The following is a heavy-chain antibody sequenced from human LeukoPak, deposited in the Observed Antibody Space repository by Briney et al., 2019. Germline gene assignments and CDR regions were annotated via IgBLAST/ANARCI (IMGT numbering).Heavy chain of an antibody. D-gene: IGHD3-3*01. CDR3: ARRNEDYDFWSGYQNWFDP. J-gene: IGHJ5*02. Sequence: GESLKISCKGSGYSFTSYWIGWVRQMPGKGLGWMAIIYPGDSDTRYSPSFQGQVTISADKSISTAYLQWSSLKASDTAMYYCARRNEDYDFWSGYQNWFDPWGQGTLVTVSS. CDR2: IYPGDSDT. CDR1: GYSFTSYW. V-gene: IGHV5-51*01.